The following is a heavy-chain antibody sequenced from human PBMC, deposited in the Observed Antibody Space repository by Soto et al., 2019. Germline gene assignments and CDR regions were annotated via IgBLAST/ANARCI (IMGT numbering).Heavy chain of an antibody. D-gene: IGHD3-22*01. CDR2: IYGRSA. CDR1: GASISGSDDY. Sequence: PSETLSLTCSVSGASISGSDDYWGWIRQPPGQGLEWIGSIYGRSANYNPSLKSRVTLSVDTSTNQCSLTLSSMTAADTAVYYCALRSMAVVPEYWGQGTLVTVSS. V-gene: IGHV4-39*07. CDR3: ALRSMAVVPEY. J-gene: IGHJ4*02.